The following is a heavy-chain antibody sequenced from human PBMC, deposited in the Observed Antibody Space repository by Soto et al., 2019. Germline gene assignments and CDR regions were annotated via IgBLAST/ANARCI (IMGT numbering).Heavy chain of an antibody. Sequence: EVQLLESGGGLVQPGGSLRLSCAASGFTFSSYAMSWVRQAPGKGLEWVSDISGSGGSTYYADSVKGRFTISRDNSKNTLYLQMNSLRAEDTAVYYCAKDQELELGLDYWGQGTLVTVSS. CDR2: ISGSGGST. CDR3: AKDQELELGLDY. CDR1: GFTFSSYA. J-gene: IGHJ4*02. D-gene: IGHD1-7*01. V-gene: IGHV3-23*01.